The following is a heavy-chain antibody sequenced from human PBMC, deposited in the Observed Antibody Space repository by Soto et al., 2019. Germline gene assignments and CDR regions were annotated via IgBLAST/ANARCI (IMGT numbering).Heavy chain of an antibody. V-gene: IGHV3-21*01. CDR1: GFTFSSYS. J-gene: IGHJ3*01. CDR3: AARGPQLVQGAFGL. Sequence: EVQLVESGGGLVKPGGCLRLSCAAAGFTFSSYSMNWVRQAPGKGLEWVSSISSSSSYIYYADSVKGRFTISGDNAKDALYLQMNSLRAEATAVYSCAARGPQLVQGAFGLWGQGTIVTVPS. D-gene: IGHD6-13*01. CDR2: ISSSSSYI.